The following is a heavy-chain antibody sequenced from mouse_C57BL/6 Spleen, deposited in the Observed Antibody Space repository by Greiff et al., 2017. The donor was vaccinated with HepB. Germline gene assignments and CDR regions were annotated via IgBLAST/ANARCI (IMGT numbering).Heavy chain of an antibody. CDR3: ARGGVYYYGSSYAWFAY. CDR2: INPNNGGT. D-gene: IGHD1-1*01. J-gene: IGHJ3*01. CDR1: GYTFTDYN. V-gene: IGHV1-18*01. Sequence: VQLQQSGPELVKPGASVKIPCKASGYTFTDYNMDWVKQSHGKSLEWIGDINPNNGGTIYNQKFKGKATLTVDKSSSTAYMERRSLTSEDTAVYYCARGGVYYYGSSYAWFAYWGQGTLVTVSA.